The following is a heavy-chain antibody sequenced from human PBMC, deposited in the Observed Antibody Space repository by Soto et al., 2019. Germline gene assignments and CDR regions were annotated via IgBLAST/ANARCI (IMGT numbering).Heavy chain of an antibody. CDR3: AREGPNSNDAFDI. CDR2: INPNSGGT. J-gene: IGHJ3*02. V-gene: IGHV1-2*04. D-gene: IGHD4-4*01. CDR1: GYTFTGYY. Sequence: ASVKVSCKASGYTFTGYYMHWVRQAPGQGLEWMGWINPNSGGTNYAQKFQGWVTMTRDTSISTAYMELSRLRSDDTAVYYCAREGPNSNDAFDIWGQGTMVTVSS.